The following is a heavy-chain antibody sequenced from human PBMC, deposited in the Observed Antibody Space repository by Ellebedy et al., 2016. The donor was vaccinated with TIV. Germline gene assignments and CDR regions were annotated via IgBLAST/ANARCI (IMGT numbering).Heavy chain of an antibody. Sequence: ASVKVSCKASGYTFTSYAMHWVRQAPGQRLEWMGWINAGNGNTKYSQKFQGRVTITRDTSASTAYMELSSLRSEDTAVYYCARDGEEWELPGDNWFDPWGQGTLVTVSS. CDR1: GYTFTSYA. CDR2: INAGNGNT. J-gene: IGHJ5*02. V-gene: IGHV1-3*01. CDR3: ARDGEEWELPGDNWFDP. D-gene: IGHD1-26*01.